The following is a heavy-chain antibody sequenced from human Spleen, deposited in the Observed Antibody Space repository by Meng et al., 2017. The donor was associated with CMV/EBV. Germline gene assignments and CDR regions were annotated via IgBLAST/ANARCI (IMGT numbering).Heavy chain of an antibody. Sequence: ACGYTFTSYGIRWVRQAPGQGLEWMGWISAYNGNTNYAQKLQGRVTMTTDTSTSTAYMELRSLRSDDTAVYYCARGQVVPANWFDPWGQGTLVTVSS. V-gene: IGHV1-18*01. CDR3: ARGQVVPANWFDP. CDR1: GYTFTSYG. CDR2: ISAYNGNT. J-gene: IGHJ5*02. D-gene: IGHD2-2*01.